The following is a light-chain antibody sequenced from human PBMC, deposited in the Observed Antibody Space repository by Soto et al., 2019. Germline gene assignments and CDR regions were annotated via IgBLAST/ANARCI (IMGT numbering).Light chain of an antibody. CDR3: QQYNNWPLT. CDR1: QSISDT. J-gene: IGKJ1*01. V-gene: IGKV3-15*01. Sequence: EIVMTQSPATLSVSPGGRATLSCRASQSISDTLAWYQQKPGQAPRLLIHGASTRATGFPARFSGSGSGTDFTLTISSLQSEECAGYYCQQYNNWPLTFGQGTNVEIK. CDR2: GAS.